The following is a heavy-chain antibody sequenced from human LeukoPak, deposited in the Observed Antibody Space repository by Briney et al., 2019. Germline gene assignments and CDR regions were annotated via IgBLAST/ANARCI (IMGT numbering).Heavy chain of an antibody. J-gene: IGHJ6*03. V-gene: IGHV1-69*13. CDR3: AKGHGWEASYYYYYMDV. D-gene: IGHD1-26*01. CDR2: IIPIFGTA. Sequence: SVKVSCKASGGTFSSYAISWVRQAPGQGLEWMGGIIPIFGTANYAQKFQGRVTITADESTSTAYMELRSLRAEDTAVYYCAKGHGWEASYYYYYMDVWGKGTTVTISS. CDR1: GGTFSSYA.